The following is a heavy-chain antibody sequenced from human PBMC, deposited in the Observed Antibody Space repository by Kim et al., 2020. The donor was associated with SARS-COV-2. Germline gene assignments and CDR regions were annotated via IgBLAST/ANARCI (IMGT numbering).Heavy chain of an antibody. CDR3: ATGCKGHSYHGMDV. CDR1: GYTLNELS. Sequence: ASVKVSCKVSGYTLNELSIHWVRQAPGKGLEWMGGVDPEDGEIIFAQKFQGRASMTEDTSTDTVYLDLSSLRPDDTAVYYCATGCKGHSYHGMDVWGQGT. J-gene: IGHJ6*02. V-gene: IGHV1-24*01. CDR2: VDPEDGEI.